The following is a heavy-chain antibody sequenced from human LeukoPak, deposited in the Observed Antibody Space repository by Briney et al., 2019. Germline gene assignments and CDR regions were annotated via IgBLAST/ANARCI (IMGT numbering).Heavy chain of an antibody. CDR1: GDSISSSGYY. CDR3: ARHLRRPSPHYYFDY. Sequence: SETLSLTCTVSGDSISSSGYYWGWIRQPPGKGLEYIGNIYYSGSTYYNPSLKSRVTISVDTSKNQFSLKLSSMTAADTAVYYCARHLRRPSPHYYFDYWGQGTLVTVSS. V-gene: IGHV4-39*01. J-gene: IGHJ4*02. D-gene: IGHD6-6*01. CDR2: IYYSGST.